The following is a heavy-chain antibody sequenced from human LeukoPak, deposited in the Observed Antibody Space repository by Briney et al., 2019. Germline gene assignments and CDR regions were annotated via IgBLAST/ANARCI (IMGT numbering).Heavy chain of an antibody. J-gene: IGHJ5*02. D-gene: IGHD6-6*01. Sequence: GGSLRLSCAASGFIFSSYSMNWVRQALGKGLEWVSSISSSSSYIYYADSVKGRFTISRDNAKNSLYLQMNSLRAEDTAVYYCASGGENSSSSWETVDPWGQGTLVTVSS. V-gene: IGHV3-21*01. CDR3: ASGGENSSSSWETVDP. CDR2: ISSSSSYI. CDR1: GFIFSSYS.